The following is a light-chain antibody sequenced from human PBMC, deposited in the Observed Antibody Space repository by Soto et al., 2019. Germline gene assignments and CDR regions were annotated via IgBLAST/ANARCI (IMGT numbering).Light chain of an antibody. CDR1: QGINRW. CDR2: DAS. J-gene: IGKJ4*01. CDR3: KQANSFSLT. Sequence: QITQSPSSVSAYLPHRVTITFRSSQGINRWLAWYQQKLGKAPKLLIFDASSLQSGVPSRFSGSGSGTDFTLTISSLQTEDFATYYCKQANSFSLTFGGGTKVDIK. V-gene: IGKV1D-12*01.